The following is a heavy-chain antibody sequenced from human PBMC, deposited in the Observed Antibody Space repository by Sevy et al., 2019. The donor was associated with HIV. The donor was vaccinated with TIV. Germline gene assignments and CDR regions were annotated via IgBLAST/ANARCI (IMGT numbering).Heavy chain of an antibody. CDR1: GLTFRGYP. D-gene: IGHD1-26*01. CDR2: IGGSGGST. CDR3: AKDWEIP. J-gene: IGHJ5*02. V-gene: IGHV3-23*01. Sequence: GGSLRPPWEASGLTFRGYPWGWFARVQGRGRGGVPAIGGSGGSTSYADSVKGRFTISRDNSKNTLYLQMNSLRAEDTAVYYCAKDWEIPWGQGTLVTVSS.